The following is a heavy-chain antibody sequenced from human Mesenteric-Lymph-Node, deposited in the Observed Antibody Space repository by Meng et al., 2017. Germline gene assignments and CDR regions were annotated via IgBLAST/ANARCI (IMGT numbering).Heavy chain of an antibody. D-gene: IGHD3-9*01. CDR3: ARDISLVMPHDAFDI. CDR2: ISYDGSNK. CDR1: GFTVSSYA. Sequence: GESLKISCAASGFTVSSYAMHRVRQAPGKGLEWVAVISYDGSNKYYADSVKGRFTISRNNAKNSLYLQMNSLRAEDTAVYYRARDISLVMPHDAFDIWGQGTMVTVSS. J-gene: IGHJ3*02. V-gene: IGHV3-30*07.